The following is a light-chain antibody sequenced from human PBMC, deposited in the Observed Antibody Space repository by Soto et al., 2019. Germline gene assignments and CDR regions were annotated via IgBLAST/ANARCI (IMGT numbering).Light chain of an antibody. CDR1: QGLTSHF. J-gene: IGKJ4*01. V-gene: IGKV3-20*01. Sequence: EIVLTQSPGTLSLSPGERATLSCRAGQGLTSHFLAWYQQKPGQGPRLLIYGASSRATGIPDRFSGSGSGTDFTLSISRLEPEDFAVYYCQQYNNWPLTFGGGTTVEIK. CDR3: QQYNNWPLT. CDR2: GAS.